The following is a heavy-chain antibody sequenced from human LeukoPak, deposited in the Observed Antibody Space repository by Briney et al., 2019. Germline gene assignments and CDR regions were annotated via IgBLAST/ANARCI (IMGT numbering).Heavy chain of an antibody. CDR2: INPSGGST. J-gene: IGHJ6*02. CDR3: ARDYHPVLSFGELSSLYYFYGMDV. V-gene: IGHV1-46*01. CDR1: GYTFTSYY. D-gene: IGHD3-10*01. Sequence: ASVKVSCKASGYTFTSYYMHWVRQAPGQGLEWMGIINPSGGSTSYAQKFQGRVTMTRDTSTSTVYMELSSLRSEDTAVYYCARDYHPVLSFGELSSLYYFYGMDVWGQGTTVTVS.